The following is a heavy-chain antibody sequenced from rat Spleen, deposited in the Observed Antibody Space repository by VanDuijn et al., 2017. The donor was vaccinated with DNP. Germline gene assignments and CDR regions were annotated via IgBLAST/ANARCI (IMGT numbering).Heavy chain of an antibody. D-gene: IGHD1-4*01. V-gene: IGHV5S10*01. J-gene: IGHJ2*01. CDR2: ILFDGSRT. CDR3: ARHVLPLRVWDY. Sequence: EVQLVESGGGLVQPGGSLKLSCAASGFNFSDYNIAWVRQTPKKGLEWVTAILFDGSRTYYRDSVKGRFTISRDNAKNTLYLQMNSLRSEDTATYYCARHVLPLRVWDYWGQGVMVTVSS. CDR1: GFNFSDYN.